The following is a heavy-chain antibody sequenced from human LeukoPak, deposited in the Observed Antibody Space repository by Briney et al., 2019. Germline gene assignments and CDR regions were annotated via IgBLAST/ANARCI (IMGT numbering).Heavy chain of an antibody. CDR2: IYYSGST. Sequence: SETLSLTCTVSGGSISSSSYYWGWIRQPPGKGLEWIGSIYYSGSTYYNPSLKSRVTISVDTSKNQFSLKLSSVTAADTAVYYCASLRYFDWIPIDYWGQGTLVTVSS. CDR3: ASLRYFDWIPIDY. J-gene: IGHJ4*02. D-gene: IGHD3-9*01. V-gene: IGHV4-39*01. CDR1: GGSISSSSYY.